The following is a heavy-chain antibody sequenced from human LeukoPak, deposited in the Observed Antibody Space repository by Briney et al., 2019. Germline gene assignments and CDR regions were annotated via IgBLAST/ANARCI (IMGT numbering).Heavy chain of an antibody. CDR2: IYSGGST. CDR1: GFTVSRNY. CDR3: AGGRVVSSGYYLYI. V-gene: IGHV3-66*01. J-gene: IGHJ4*02. D-gene: IGHD3-22*01. Sequence: GGSLRLSCAASGFTVSRNYMSWVRQAPGKGLEWVSVIYSGGSTYYADSVKGRFTISRDNSKNTLYLQMNSLRAEDTAVYYCAGGRVVSSGYYLYIWGQGTLVTVSS.